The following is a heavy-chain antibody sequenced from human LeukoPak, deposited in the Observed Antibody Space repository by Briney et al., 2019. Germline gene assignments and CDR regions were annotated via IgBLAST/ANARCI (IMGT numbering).Heavy chain of an antibody. J-gene: IGHJ4*02. CDR3: ARDSANGNNWYFDY. CDR1: GGSISSYY. Sequence: SETLSLTCTVSGGSISSYYWSWIRQPAGKGLEWIGRIYTSGSTNYNPSLKSRVTMSVDASKNQFSLNLNSVTAADTAVYYCARDSANGNNWYFDYWGQGTLVTVSS. CDR2: IYTSGST. V-gene: IGHV4-4*07. D-gene: IGHD5-24*01.